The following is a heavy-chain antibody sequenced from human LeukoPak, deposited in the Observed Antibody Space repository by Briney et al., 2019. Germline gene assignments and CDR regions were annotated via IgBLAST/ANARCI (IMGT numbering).Heavy chain of an antibody. CDR3: ARGIVGAIAPIDY. Sequence: PGGSLRLSCAASGFTLSSYSMNWVRQAPGKGLEWVSSISSSSSYIYYADSVKGRFTISRDNAKNSLYLQMNSLRAEDTAVYYCARGIVGAIAPIDYWGQGTLVTVSS. J-gene: IGHJ4*02. D-gene: IGHD1-26*01. CDR1: GFTLSSYS. CDR2: ISSSSSYI. V-gene: IGHV3-21*01.